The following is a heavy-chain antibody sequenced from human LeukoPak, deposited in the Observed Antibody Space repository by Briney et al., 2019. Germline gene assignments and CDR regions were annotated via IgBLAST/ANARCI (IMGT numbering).Heavy chain of an antibody. CDR2: IYWDDDK. J-gene: IGHJ3*02. CDR1: GFSLSTSGVG. V-gene: IGHV2-5*02. D-gene: IGHD4-17*01. CDR3: AHRPGEDYGDLLNVGAFDI. Sequence: SGPTLVNPTQTLTLTCTFSGFSLSTSGVGVGWIRQPPGKALEWLALIYWDDDKRYSPSLKSRLTITKDTSKNQVVLTMTNMDPVDTATYYCAHRPGEDYGDLLNVGAFDIWGQGTMVTVSS.